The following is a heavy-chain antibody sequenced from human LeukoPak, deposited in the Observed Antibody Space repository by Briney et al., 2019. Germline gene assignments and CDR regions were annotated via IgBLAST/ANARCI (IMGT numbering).Heavy chain of an antibody. CDR3: AKDLYYYDIYYYYGMDV. D-gene: IGHD3-22*01. CDR1: GFTFSSYG. Sequence: PGGSLRLSCAASGFTFSSYGMRWVRQAPGKGLEWVAVISYDGSNKYYADSVKGRFTISRDNSKNTLYLQMNSLRAEDTAVYYCAKDLYYYDIYYYYGMDVWGQGTTVTVSS. V-gene: IGHV3-30*18. J-gene: IGHJ6*02. CDR2: ISYDGSNK.